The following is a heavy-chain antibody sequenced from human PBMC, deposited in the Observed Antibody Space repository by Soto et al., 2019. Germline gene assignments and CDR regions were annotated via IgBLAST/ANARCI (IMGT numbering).Heavy chain of an antibody. CDR3: TKDQGISFRASDH. V-gene: IGHV3-30*18. CDR2: ISYDGTIE. Sequence: GGSLRLSCAASGFTFSDYGMHWVRQAPGKGPEWVAVISYDGTIEYYVDSVKGRFTISRDNSKNTLYLQMNSLRPEDTALYYCTKDQGISFRASDHWGQGTLVTVSS. CDR1: GFTFSDYG. J-gene: IGHJ4*02. D-gene: IGHD3-10*01.